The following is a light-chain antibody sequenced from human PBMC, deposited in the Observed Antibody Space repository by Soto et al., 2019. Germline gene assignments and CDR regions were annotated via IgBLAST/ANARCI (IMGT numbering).Light chain of an antibody. V-gene: IGLV3-21*02. Sequence: SYELTQPPSVSVAPGQTARITCGENNIGTNTVHWYQQKPGQAPVLVVYEDSVRPSGIPERLSGSNSANTATLTISRVEAGDEADYYCQVWDSNGDHVVFGGGTTLTVL. CDR1: NIGTNT. CDR3: QVWDSNGDHVV. J-gene: IGLJ2*01. CDR2: EDS.